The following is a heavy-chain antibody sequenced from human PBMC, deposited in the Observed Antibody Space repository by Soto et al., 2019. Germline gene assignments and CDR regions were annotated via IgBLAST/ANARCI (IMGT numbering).Heavy chain of an antibody. Sequence: GGSLRLSCAASGFTFTRYSMNWVRQAPGKGLEWVSSISSTTNYIYYADSMKGRFTVSRDNAKNSLYLQMKSLRAEDTAVYYCARDFYGGYTYGPGDYWGQGALVTVSS. V-gene: IGHV3-21*01. CDR3: ARDFYGGYTYGPGDY. CDR1: GFTFTRYS. CDR2: ISSTTNYI. J-gene: IGHJ4*02. D-gene: IGHD5-18*01.